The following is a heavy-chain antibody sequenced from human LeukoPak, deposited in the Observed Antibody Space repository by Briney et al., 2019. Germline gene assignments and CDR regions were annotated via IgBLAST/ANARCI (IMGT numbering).Heavy chain of an antibody. CDR3: ARSPQWLPLDY. Sequence: SQTLSLTCTVSGGSISSVSYGWGWTRQPGGKGLEWIGRIYTSGSTNYNPSLKSRVTISVDTSKNQFSLKLSSVTAADTAVYYCARSPQWLPLDYWGQGTLVTVSS. CDR1: GGSISSVSYG. J-gene: IGHJ4*02. D-gene: IGHD6-19*01. CDR2: IYTSGST. V-gene: IGHV4-61*02.